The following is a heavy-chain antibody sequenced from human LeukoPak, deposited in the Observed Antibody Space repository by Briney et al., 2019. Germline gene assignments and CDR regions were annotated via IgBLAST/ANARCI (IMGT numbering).Heavy chain of an antibody. CDR3: ARQLRVTGTLDY. Sequence: GESLKISCKGSGYNFSNYWIAWVRQMPGKGLEWLGLIYPDDSDTRYSPSFQGQVTISVDKSISIAYLQWSSLKASDTAMYYCARQLRVTGTLDYWGQGTLVTVSS. J-gene: IGHJ4*02. V-gene: IGHV5-51*01. D-gene: IGHD1-7*01. CDR2: IYPDDSDT. CDR1: GYNFSNYW.